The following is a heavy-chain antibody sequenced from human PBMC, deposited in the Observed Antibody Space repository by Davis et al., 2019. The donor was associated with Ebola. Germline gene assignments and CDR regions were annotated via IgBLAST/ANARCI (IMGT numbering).Heavy chain of an antibody. CDR2: IDPKDGET. Sequence: ASVKVSCKVSGYTLAELSIHWVRQAPGKGLEWMGGIDPKDGETKYAQKFQGRVTLTEDTSADTAYLELSSLTPEDKAVYYCATDNPQNVASIPRPAAGTHVSDYYCMDVWGTGTTVTVSS. CDR3: ATDNPQNVASIPRPAAGTHVSDYYCMDV. V-gene: IGHV1-24*01. CDR1: GYTLAELS. D-gene: IGHD5-12*01. J-gene: IGHJ6*03.